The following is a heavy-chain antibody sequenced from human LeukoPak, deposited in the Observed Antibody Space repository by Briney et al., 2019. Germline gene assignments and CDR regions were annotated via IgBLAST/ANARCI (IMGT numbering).Heavy chain of an antibody. CDR2: IGIAGDT. Sequence: GGSLRLSCAASGFTFSSYDMHWVRQATGKGLEWVSAIGIAGDTYYPGSVKGRFTISRENAKNSLYLQMNSLRAEDTAVYYCARSYGSGSYPGLYYYYYGMDVWGQGTTVTVSS. V-gene: IGHV3-13*01. CDR1: GFTFSSYD. D-gene: IGHD3-10*01. CDR3: ARSYGSGSYPGLYYYYYGMDV. J-gene: IGHJ6*02.